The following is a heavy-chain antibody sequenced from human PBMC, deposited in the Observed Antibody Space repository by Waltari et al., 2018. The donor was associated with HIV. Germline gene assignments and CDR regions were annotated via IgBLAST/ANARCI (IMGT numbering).Heavy chain of an antibody. CDR3: ASRNYYDSSGYQLVDY. CDR2: INHSGST. Sequence: QVQLQQWGAGPLKPSETLSLTCAVYGGSFSGYYWSWIRQPPGKGLEWIGEINHSGSTNYNPSLKSRVTISVDTSKNQFSLKLSSVTAADTAVYYCASRNYYDSSGYQLVDYWGQGTLVTVSS. V-gene: IGHV4-34*01. D-gene: IGHD3-22*01. CDR1: GGSFSGYY. J-gene: IGHJ4*02.